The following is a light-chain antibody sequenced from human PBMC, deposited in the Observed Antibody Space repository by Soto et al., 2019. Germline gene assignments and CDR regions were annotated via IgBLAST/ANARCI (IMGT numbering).Light chain of an antibody. Sequence: IVMTQSPDILAVSPGETVTLSCRASQSLSDNLAWYQQKPGQAPRLLIFRASSRASGVPARFSGGGSGTEFTLTISTLQSEDFAVYYCQQYNNWPPTFGQGTKVDIK. J-gene: IGKJ1*01. V-gene: IGKV3-15*01. CDR1: QSLSDN. CDR3: QQYNNWPPT. CDR2: RAS.